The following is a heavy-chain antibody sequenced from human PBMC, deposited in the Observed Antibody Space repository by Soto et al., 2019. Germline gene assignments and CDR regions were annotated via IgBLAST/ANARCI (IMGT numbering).Heavy chain of an antibody. Sequence: ETLSLTCTVSGGSISSSSYYWGWIRQPPGKGLEWIGSIYYSGSTYYSPSLKSRVTISVDTSKNQFSLKLSSVTAADTAVYYCARLGRDYGDDYWGQGTLVTVSS. CDR3: ARLGRDYGDDY. CDR2: IYYSGST. CDR1: GGSISSSSYY. J-gene: IGHJ4*02. V-gene: IGHV4-39*01. D-gene: IGHD4-17*01.